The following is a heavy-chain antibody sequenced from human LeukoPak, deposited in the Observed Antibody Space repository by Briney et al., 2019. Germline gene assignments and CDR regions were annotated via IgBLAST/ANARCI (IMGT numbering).Heavy chain of an antibody. CDR2: ISGSGDNT. CDR1: GFTFSSYA. J-gene: IGHJ5*02. CDR3: AKGGLVHRFDP. Sequence: GGPLRLSCAASGFTFSSYAMSWVRQAPGKGLEWVSGISGSGDNTYYADSVKGRFTISRDNSKNTLYLQMNSLRADDTAVYYCAKGGLVHRFDPWGQGTLVTVSS. V-gene: IGHV3-23*01.